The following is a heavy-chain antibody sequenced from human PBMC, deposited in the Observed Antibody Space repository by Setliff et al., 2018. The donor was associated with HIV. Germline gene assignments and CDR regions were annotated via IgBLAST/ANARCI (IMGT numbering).Heavy chain of an antibody. J-gene: IGHJ5*02. CDR2: LYYSGTT. V-gene: IGHV4-39*01. CDR3: ARTRSGTYYGEMNWFDP. Sequence: NPSETLSLTCTVSGGSISSSSYYWGWIRQPPGKGLEWIGSLYYSGTTYYNPSLKSRLTISVDTSKNQFSLKLSSVTAADTAVYYCARTRSGTYYGEMNWFDPWGQGILVTV. CDR1: GGSISSSSYY. D-gene: IGHD3-10*01.